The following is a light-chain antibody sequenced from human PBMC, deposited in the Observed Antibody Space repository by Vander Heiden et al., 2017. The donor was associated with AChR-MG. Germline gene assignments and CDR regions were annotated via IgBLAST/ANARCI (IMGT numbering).Light chain of an antibody. J-gene: IGKJ4*01. CDR3: QQYNNWPLT. V-gene: IGKV3-15*01. CDR1: QSVGSS. CDR2: DAS. Sequence: EIVMTQSPATLSVSPGERATLSCRASQSVGSSLAWYQQKPGQAPRLLIYDASTRATGFPARFSGSGSGTDFTLTISSLQSEDFAVYSCQQYNNWPLTFGGGTTVEIK.